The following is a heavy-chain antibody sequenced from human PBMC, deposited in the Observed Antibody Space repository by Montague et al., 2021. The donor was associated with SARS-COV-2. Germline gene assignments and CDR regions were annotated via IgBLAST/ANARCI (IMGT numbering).Heavy chain of an antibody. D-gene: IGHD3-16*02. Sequence: SETLSLTCAVYGGSFSGYYWTWIRQPPGKGLEWIGEINHSGSTNXXPSLKGRVTISVDTSKNQFSLKLRSVTAADTAVYYCARGQPPRITFGGIISYGLGVRGQGTTVTVSS. CDR3: ARGQPPRITFGGIISYGLGV. CDR2: INHSGST. V-gene: IGHV4-34*01. J-gene: IGHJ6*02. CDR1: GGSFSGYY.